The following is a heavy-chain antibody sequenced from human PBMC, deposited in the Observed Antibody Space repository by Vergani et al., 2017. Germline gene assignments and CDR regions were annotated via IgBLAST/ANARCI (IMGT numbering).Heavy chain of an antibody. Sequence: EVHLVESGGGLVQPGRSLRLSCSGSGFTLGDYAMTWVRQAPGKGLEWVSVIKSDGRTSYAESVRGRFTISRDTSRNAVYLQMNILRVEDTGVYYCTRSECSCTTCYGHYFDLWGHGILVTVSS. CDR3: TRSECSCTTCYGHYFDL. CDR1: GFTLGDYA. V-gene: IGHV3-66*02. J-gene: IGHJ4*01. CDR2: IKSDGRT. D-gene: IGHD2/OR15-2a*01.